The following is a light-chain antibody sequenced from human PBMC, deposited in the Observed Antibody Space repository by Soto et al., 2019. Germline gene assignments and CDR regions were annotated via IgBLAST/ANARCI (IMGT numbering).Light chain of an antibody. CDR2: GAS. CDR1: QGISSW. J-gene: IGKJ4*01. V-gene: IGKV1D-12*01. Sequence: IQMTQSRSSVSASVGDRVTITCRASQGISSWLVWYQQKPGKAPKLLIHGASSLQGGVPSRFSGSGSGTEFTLTISSLQPEDFATYYCQQANSFPLTFGGGTRVESK. CDR3: QQANSFPLT.